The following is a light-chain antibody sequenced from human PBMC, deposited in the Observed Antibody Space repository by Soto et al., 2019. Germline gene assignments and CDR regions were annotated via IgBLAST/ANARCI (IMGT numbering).Light chain of an antibody. CDR1: SGHSSYA. CDR3: QTWDTGIRVV. V-gene: IGLV4-69*01. CDR2: LNSDGSH. J-gene: IGLJ2*01. Sequence: QPVLTQSPSASASLGASVKLTCTLSSGHSSYAIAWHQQQPEKGPRYLMKLNSDGSHSKGDGIPDRFSGSSSGAERYLTXXXXXXXXXXDYYYQTWDTGIRVVFGGGTKLTVL.